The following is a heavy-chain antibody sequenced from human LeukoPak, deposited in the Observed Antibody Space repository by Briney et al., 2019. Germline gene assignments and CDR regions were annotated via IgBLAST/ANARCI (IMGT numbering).Heavy chain of an antibody. CDR3: ARERVNVDNSSWIYYGMDV. J-gene: IGHJ6*02. CDR1: GYTFTSYA. V-gene: IGHV1-69*13. Sequence: SVKVSCKASGYTFTSYAISWVRQAPGQGLEWMGGIIPIFGTANYAQKFQGRVTITADESTSTAYMELSSLRSEDTAVYYCARERVNVDNSSWIYYGMDVWGQGTTVTVSS. D-gene: IGHD6-13*01. CDR2: IIPIFGTA.